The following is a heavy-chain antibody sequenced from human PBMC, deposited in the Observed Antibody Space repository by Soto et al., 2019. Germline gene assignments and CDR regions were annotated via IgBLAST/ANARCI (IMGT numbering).Heavy chain of an antibody. CDR1: GYTFTSYD. CDR3: ARGRYGLRVSDY. J-gene: IGHJ4*02. CDR2: MNPNSGNT. Sequence: VASVKVSCKASGYTFTSYDINWVRQATGQGLEWMGWMNPNSGNTGYAQKFQGRVTMTRNTSISTAYMELSSLRSEDTAVYCCARGRYGLRVSDYWGQGTLVTVSS. V-gene: IGHV1-8*01. D-gene: IGHD5-18*01.